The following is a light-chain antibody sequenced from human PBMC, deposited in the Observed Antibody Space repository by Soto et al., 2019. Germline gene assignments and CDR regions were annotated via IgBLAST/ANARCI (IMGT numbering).Light chain of an antibody. V-gene: IGKV3-11*01. J-gene: IGKJ5*01. CDR3: QQRSNWPPIT. CDR1: QSVSSY. Sequence: EIVMTQSPATLSVSPGERATLSCRASQSVSSYLAWYQQKPGQAPGLLIYDASNRATGIPARFSGSGSGTDFTLTISSLEPEDFAVYYCQQRSNWPPITFGQGTRLEIK. CDR2: DAS.